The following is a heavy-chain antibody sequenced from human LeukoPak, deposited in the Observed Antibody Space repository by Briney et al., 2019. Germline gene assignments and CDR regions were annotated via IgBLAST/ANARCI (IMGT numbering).Heavy chain of an antibody. CDR3: ARHAIAEPPSHWYFDL. CDR1: GGSISSSSYY. J-gene: IGHJ2*01. CDR2: IYYSGST. V-gene: IGHV4-39*01. Sequence: SETLSLTCTVSGGSISSSSYYWGWIRQPPGKGLEWIGSIYYSGSTYYNPSLKSRVTISVDTSKNQFSLKLSSVTAADTAVYYCARHAIAEPPSHWYFDLWGRGTLVTVSS.